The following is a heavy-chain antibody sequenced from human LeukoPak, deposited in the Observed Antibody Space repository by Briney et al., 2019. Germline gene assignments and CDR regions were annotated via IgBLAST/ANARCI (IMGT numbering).Heavy chain of an antibody. Sequence: GASVKVSCKASGGTFSTYAITWVRQAPGQGLEWMGGIIPMFGTSNCAQKFQGRVTITAGESTSTACMELSSLRPEDTAMYYCAKVWRAHGDFHAFDVWGQGTMVAVSP. D-gene: IGHD4-17*01. CDR2: IIPMFGTS. CDR3: AKVWRAHGDFHAFDV. CDR1: GGTFSTYA. V-gene: IGHV1-69*13. J-gene: IGHJ3*01.